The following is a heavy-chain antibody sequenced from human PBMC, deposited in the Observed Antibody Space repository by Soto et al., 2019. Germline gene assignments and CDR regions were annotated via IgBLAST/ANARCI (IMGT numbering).Heavy chain of an antibody. D-gene: IGHD6-13*01. CDR3: AKGEEVGSSSWSRKGGYYYYYYMDV. CDR2: ISGSGGST. Sequence: GGSLRLSCAASGFTFSSYAMSWVRQAPGKGLEWVSAISGSGGSTYYADSVKGRFTISRDNSKNTLYLQMNSLTSEDTAVYYCAKGEEVGSSSWSRKGGYYYYYYMDVWGKGTTVTVSS. V-gene: IGHV3-23*01. CDR1: GFTFSSYA. J-gene: IGHJ6*03.